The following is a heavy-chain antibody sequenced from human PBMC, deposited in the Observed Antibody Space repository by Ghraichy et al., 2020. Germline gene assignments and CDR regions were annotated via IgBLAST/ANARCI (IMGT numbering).Heavy chain of an antibody. CDR2: IYYSGST. CDR1: GGSISSYY. J-gene: IGHJ4*02. Sequence: GSLRLSCTVSGGSISSYYWSWIRQPPGKGLEWIGYIYYSGSTNYNPSLKSRVTISVDTSKNQFSLKLSSVTAADTAVYYCARAGGRPQFFDYWGQGTLVTVSS. CDR3: ARAGGRPQFFDY. V-gene: IGHV4-59*01. D-gene: IGHD6-6*01.